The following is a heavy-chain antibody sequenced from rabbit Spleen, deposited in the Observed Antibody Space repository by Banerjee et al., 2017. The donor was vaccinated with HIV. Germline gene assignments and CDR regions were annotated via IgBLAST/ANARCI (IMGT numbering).Heavy chain of an antibody. CDR2: IDSGSSGFA. D-gene: IGHD1-1*01. V-gene: IGHV1S45*01. J-gene: IGHJ2*01. CDR3: ARNYVNTFDP. Sequence: EQLEESGGGLVKPEGSLTLTCTASGVSFSLSSYMCWVRQAPGKGLEWIACIDSGSSGFAYYATWAIGRFTCSKPSSTIVTLQMTGLTAADTATYFCARNYVNTFDPWGPGTLVTVS. CDR1: GVSFSLSSY.